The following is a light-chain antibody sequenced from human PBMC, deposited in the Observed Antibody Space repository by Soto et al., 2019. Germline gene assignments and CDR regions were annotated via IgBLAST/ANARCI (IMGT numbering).Light chain of an antibody. CDR1: SSDVGGYNY. V-gene: IGLV2-14*01. CDR3: SSYTSSSTLGV. Sequence: QSALTQPASVSGSPGQSIIISCTGTSSDVGGYNYVSWYQQHPGKAPKLMIYDVSNRPSGVSNRFSGSKSGNTASLTISGLQAEDEADYYCSSYTSSSTLGVFGTGTKVTVL. J-gene: IGLJ1*01. CDR2: DVS.